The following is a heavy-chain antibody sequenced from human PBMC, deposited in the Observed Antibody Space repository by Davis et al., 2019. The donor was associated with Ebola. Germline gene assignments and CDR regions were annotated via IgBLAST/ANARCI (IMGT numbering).Heavy chain of an antibody. Sequence: GESLKISCAASGFSVSDNYMSWVRQAPGKGLEWVSVLYSDGRTIYADSVKGRLTISRDNSKNTLYLQMNDLRDEDTAMYYCARHGVGDFWYFGLWGRGTLVTVSS. CDR1: GFSVSDNY. D-gene: IGHD4-17*01. V-gene: IGHV3-53*01. J-gene: IGHJ2*01. CDR3: ARHGVGDFWYFGL. CDR2: LYSDGRT.